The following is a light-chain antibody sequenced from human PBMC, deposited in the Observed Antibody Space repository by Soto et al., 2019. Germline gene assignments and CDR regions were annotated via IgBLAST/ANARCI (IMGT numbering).Light chain of an antibody. J-gene: IGKJ4*01. CDR1: QYINTR. Sequence: EIVLTRSPATLSSFPGDRVTLSCRASQYINTRLAWYQHRPGQAPRLLIYQTSIRAAGIPARFSASGTGTDFTLTISDVQPEDFAVYYCRQYGYSLGFAVGGGTKVDIK. CDR2: QTS. CDR3: RQYGYSLGFA. V-gene: IGKV3D-11*01.